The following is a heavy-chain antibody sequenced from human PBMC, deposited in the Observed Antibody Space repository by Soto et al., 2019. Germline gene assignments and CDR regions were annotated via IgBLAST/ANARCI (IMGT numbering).Heavy chain of an antibody. D-gene: IGHD5-12*01. CDR2: INPNSGGT. CDR3: ARDRGGYDFYFDY. Sequence: GASVKVSCKASGYTFTGYNMHWVRQAPGQGLEWMGWINPNSGGTNYAQKFQGWVTMTRDTSISTAYMELSRLRSDDTAVYYCARDRGGYDFYFDYWGQGTLVTVSS. V-gene: IGHV1-2*04. J-gene: IGHJ4*02. CDR1: GYTFTGYN.